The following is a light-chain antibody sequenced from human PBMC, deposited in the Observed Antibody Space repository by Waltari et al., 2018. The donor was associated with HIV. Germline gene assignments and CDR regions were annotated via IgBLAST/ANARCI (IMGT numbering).Light chain of an antibody. J-gene: IGLJ3*02. CDR2: GNS. V-gene: IGLV1-40*01. CDR3: QSYDSSLSAWV. CDR1: SSNIGAGYD. Sequence: QSVLTQPPPGQRVTISCTGSSSNIGAGYDVHWYQQLPGTAPNLLIYGNSNRPSGVPDRFSGSKSGTSASLAITGLQAEDEADYYCQSYDSSLSAWVFGGGTRLTVL.